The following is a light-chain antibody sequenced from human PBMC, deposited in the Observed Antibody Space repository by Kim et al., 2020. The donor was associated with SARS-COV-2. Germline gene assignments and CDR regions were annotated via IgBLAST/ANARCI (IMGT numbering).Light chain of an antibody. CDR1: ESVGSY. Sequence: LSPGERATLSCRASESVGSYLDWYQQKSGQAPRLLIYDASNRATGIPARFSGSGSGTDFTLTISSLEPEDFAVYYCEQRSDWLFTFGPGTKVDVK. CDR2: DAS. J-gene: IGKJ3*01. CDR3: EQRSDWLFT. V-gene: IGKV3-11*01.